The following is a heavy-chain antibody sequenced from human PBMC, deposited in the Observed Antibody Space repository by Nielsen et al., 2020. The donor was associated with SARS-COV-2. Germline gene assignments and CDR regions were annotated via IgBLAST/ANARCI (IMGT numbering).Heavy chain of an antibody. Sequence: GGSLRLSCAASGFTLSSYAMHWVRQAPGKGLEWVAVISYDGSNKYYADSVKGRFTISRDNSKNTLYLQMNSLRAEDTAVYYCARVYYDYVWGSYRFDYWGQGTLVTVSS. CDR2: ISYDGSNK. D-gene: IGHD3-16*02. J-gene: IGHJ4*02. CDR1: GFTLSSYA. CDR3: ARVYYDYVWGSYRFDY. V-gene: IGHV3-30*04.